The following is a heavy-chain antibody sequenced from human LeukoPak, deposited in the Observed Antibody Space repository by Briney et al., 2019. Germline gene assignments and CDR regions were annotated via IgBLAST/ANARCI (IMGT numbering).Heavy chain of an antibody. D-gene: IGHD3-3*01. J-gene: IGHJ5*02. Sequence: ASVKVSCKASGYTFTGYYMHWVRQAPGQGLEWMGWINPNSGGTNYAQKFQGRVTMTRDTSISTAYMELSRLRSDDTAVYYCARGSITIFGVVPTPFDPWGQGTLVIVSS. CDR3: ARGSITIFGVVPTPFDP. CDR2: INPNSGGT. V-gene: IGHV1-2*02. CDR1: GYTFTGYY.